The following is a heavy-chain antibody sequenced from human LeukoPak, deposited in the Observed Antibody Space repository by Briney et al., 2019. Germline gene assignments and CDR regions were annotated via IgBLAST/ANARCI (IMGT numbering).Heavy chain of an antibody. V-gene: IGHV3-7*01. D-gene: IGHD1-26*01. J-gene: IGHJ5*02. CDR3: ARDREDNWFDP. Sequence: PGGSLRLSCAASGFTFSSYWMSWVRQAPGKGLEWVANIKQDGSEKYYVDSVKGRFTISRDNAKNSLYLQMNSLRGEDTAVYYCARDREDNWFDPWGQGTLVTVSS. CDR1: GFTFSSYW. CDR2: IKQDGSEK.